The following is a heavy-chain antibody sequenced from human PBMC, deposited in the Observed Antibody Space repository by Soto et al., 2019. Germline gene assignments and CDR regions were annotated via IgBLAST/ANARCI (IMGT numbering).Heavy chain of an antibody. CDR3: AREVVVAATGYYYGMDV. CDR2: ISSSSSYI. Sequence: EVQLVESGGGLVKPGGSLRLSCAASGFTFSSYSMNWVRQAPGKGLEWVSSISSSSSYIYYAESVKGRFTISRDNAKNSLYLQKNSLRAEDTAVYYCAREVVVAATGYYYGMDVWGQGTTVTVSS. D-gene: IGHD2-15*01. J-gene: IGHJ6*01. CDR1: GFTFSSYS. V-gene: IGHV3-21*01.